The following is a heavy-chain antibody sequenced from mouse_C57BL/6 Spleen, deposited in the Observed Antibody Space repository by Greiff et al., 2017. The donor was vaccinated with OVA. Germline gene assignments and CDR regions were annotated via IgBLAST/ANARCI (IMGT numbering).Heavy chain of an antibody. J-gene: IGHJ3*01. CDR3: ARRGYYYGSSH. CDR1: GYTFTGYW. Sequence: QVQLKESGAELMKPGASVKLSCKATGYTFTGYWIEWVKQRPGHGLEWIGEILPGSGSTNYNEKFKGKATFTADTSSNTAYMQLSSLTTEVSAIYYCARRGYYYGSSHWGQGTLVTVSA. D-gene: IGHD1-1*01. V-gene: IGHV1-9*01. CDR2: ILPGSGST.